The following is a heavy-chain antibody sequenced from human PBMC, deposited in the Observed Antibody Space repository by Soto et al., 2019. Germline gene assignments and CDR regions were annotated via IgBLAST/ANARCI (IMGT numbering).Heavy chain of an antibody. CDR2: MNPGSGDT. V-gene: IGHV1-8*02. Sequence: ASVKVSCKSSGYTFTNNDVSWVRQATGQGLEWMGWMNPGSGDTGYAQKFQGRVTMTRDISIATAYMELNSLTSEDTAIYYCARMESFGSLNWFDPWGKGTLVTVSS. CDR1: GYTFTNND. CDR3: ARMESFGSLNWFDP. J-gene: IGHJ5*02. D-gene: IGHD5-18*01.